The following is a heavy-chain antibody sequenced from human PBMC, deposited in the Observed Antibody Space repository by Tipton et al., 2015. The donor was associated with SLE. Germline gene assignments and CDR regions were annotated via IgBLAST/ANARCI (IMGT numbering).Heavy chain of an antibody. Sequence: TLSLTCTVSGDSVSSGNYYWGWIRQPPEKGLEWIGSIYGSGSSYYNPSLRSRVTISVDTSKNQFSLKLSSVTAADTAVYFCARDPPSSYYYGMDVWGRGATVTVPS. CDR3: ARDPPSSYYYGMDV. V-gene: IGHV4-39*07. J-gene: IGHJ6*02. D-gene: IGHD3-10*01. CDR2: IYGSGSS. CDR1: GDSVSSGNYY.